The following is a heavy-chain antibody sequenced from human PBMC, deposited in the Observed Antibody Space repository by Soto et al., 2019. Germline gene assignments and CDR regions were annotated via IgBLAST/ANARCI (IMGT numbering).Heavy chain of an antibody. CDR3: ARDPRKSLYSSGGNWYFDL. CDR2: IIPIFGTA. J-gene: IGHJ2*01. Sequence: ASVKVSCKASGGTFSSYAISWVRQAPGQGLEWMGGIIPIFGTANYAQKFQGRVTITADESTSTAYMELSSLRSEDTAVYYCARDPRKSLYSSGGNWYFDLWGRGTLVTVSS. V-gene: IGHV1-69*13. CDR1: GGTFSSYA. D-gene: IGHD6-19*01.